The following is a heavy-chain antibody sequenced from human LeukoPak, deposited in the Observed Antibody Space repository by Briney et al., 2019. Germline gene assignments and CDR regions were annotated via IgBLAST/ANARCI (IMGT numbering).Heavy chain of an antibody. CDR1: GGSISSGDYY. CDR3: ARDNLRFCSGGSCPGGAFDI. V-gene: IGHV4-30-4*01. J-gene: IGHJ3*02. Sequence: SETLSLTCTVSGGSISSGDYYWSWIRHPPGKGLEWIGYIYYSGSTYYNVSLKSRITISVDTSKNQFSLKLSSVTAADTAVYYCARDNLRFCSGGSCPGGAFDIWGQGTMVIVSS. D-gene: IGHD2-15*01. CDR2: IYYSGST.